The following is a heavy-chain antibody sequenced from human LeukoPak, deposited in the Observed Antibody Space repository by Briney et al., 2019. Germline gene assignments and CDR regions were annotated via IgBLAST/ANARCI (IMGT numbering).Heavy chain of an antibody. CDR2: FSPDGSSA. CDR3: ARSSGSGWSWGTNYFDY. J-gene: IGHJ4*02. CDR1: GFTFSSYW. D-gene: IGHD6-19*01. Sequence: GVSLRLSCAASGFTFSSYWMHWVPQAPGKGRVWVSRFSPDGSSAIYADSVKGRYTISRDNAKNTLYLQMNTLRADDTAVYFCARSSGSGWSWGTNYFDYWGQGTLVTVSS. V-gene: IGHV3-74*01.